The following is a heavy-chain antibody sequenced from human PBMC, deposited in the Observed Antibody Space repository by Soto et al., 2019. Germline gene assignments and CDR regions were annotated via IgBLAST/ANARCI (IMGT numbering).Heavy chain of an antibody. Sequence: QVQLVQSGAEVKKPGSSVKVSCKASGGTFSSYAISWVRPAPGQGLEWMGGIIPIFGTANYAQKFQGRVTSTADESTSTAYMELSSLRSEDPAVYYCARDSGYSSSWYRLPFDYCGQGTLVTVSS. V-gene: IGHV1-69*01. CDR3: ARDSGYSSSWYRLPFDY. CDR1: GGTFSSYA. CDR2: IIPIFGTA. D-gene: IGHD6-13*01. J-gene: IGHJ4*02.